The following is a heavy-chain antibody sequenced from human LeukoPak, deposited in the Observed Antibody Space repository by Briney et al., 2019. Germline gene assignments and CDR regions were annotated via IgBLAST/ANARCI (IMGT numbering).Heavy chain of an antibody. CDR1: GFTFDDYA. Sequence: GGSLRLSCAASGFTFDDYAMHWVRQAPGKGLEWVSGISGNSGSIGYADSVKGRFTISRDNAKNSLYLEMNSLRAEDTSLYCCVKGTGPFLWPNWFDPWGQGTRVTVSS. CDR2: ISGNSGSI. V-gene: IGHV3-9*01. CDR3: VKGTGPFLWPNWFDP. D-gene: IGHD3/OR15-3a*01. J-gene: IGHJ5*02.